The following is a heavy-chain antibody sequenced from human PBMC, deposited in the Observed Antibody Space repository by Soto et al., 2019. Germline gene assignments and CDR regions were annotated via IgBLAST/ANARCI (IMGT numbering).Heavy chain of an antibody. CDR2: ISDSGGST. CDR3: ARGGGWYVWFDP. J-gene: IGHJ5*02. V-gene: IGHV3-23*01. Sequence: GGSLRLSCAASGFTFSSFAMSWVRQAPGKGLEWVSVISDSGGSTYYADSVKGRFTISRDNSKSTLYLQMNSLRADDTAVYYCARGGGWYVWFDPWGQGTLVTVSS. CDR1: GFTFSSFA. D-gene: IGHD6-19*01.